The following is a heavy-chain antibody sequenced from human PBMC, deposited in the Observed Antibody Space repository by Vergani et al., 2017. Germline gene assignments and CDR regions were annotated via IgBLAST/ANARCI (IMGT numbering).Heavy chain of an antibody. CDR3: AGLLRLGELSLYSPFRY. CDR1: GYTFTGYY. D-gene: IGHD3-16*02. Sequence: QVQLVQSGAEVKKPGASVKVSCKTSGYTFTGYYMHWVRQAPGQGLEWMGWINPNSGGTNYAQKFQGRVTMTRDTSISTAYMELSRLRSDDTAVYYCAGLLRLGELSLYSPFRYWGQGTLVTVSS. V-gene: IGHV1-2*02. CDR2: INPNSGGT. J-gene: IGHJ4*02.